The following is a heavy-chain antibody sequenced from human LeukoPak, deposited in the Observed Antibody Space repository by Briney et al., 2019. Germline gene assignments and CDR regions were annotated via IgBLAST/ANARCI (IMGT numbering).Heavy chain of an antibody. CDR2: IYSGGST. CDR1: GFTVSSNY. CDR3: ARRNPLSSNAFDI. V-gene: IGHV3-53*01. J-gene: IGHJ3*02. D-gene: IGHD2/OR15-2a*01. Sequence: GGSLRLSCAASGFTVSSNYMSWVRQAPWKRLEWVSVIYSGGSTYYADSVKGRFTISRDNSKNTLYLQMNSLRAEDTAVYYCARRNPLSSNAFDIWGQGTMVTVSS.